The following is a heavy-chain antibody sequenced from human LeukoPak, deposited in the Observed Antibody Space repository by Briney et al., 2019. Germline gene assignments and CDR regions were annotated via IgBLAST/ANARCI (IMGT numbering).Heavy chain of an antibody. CDR2: TNGGGDYT. V-gene: IGHV3-23*01. Sequence: GGSLRLSCAASGFSFISYGMQWVRQAPGKGLEWVSSTNGGGDYTYYADSVRGRFSISRDNSDNTVYLQMSSLRADDTAVYYCSKGPNIGGDYGVFDHWGQGTLVTVSS. D-gene: IGHD4-17*01. CDR1: GFSFISYG. CDR3: SKGPNIGGDYGVFDH. J-gene: IGHJ4*02.